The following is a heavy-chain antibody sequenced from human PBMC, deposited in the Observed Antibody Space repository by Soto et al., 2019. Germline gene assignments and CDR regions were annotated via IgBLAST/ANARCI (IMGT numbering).Heavy chain of an antibody. CDR2: ISYDGSNK. V-gene: IGHV3-30*03. CDR1: GFTFSSYG. CDR3: ATWFGAFDY. Sequence: QVQLVESGGGVVQPGRSLRLSCAASGFTFSSYGMHWVRQAPGKGLEWGAVISYDGSNKYYADSVKGRFTISRDNSKNTLYLQMNSLRAEDTAVYYCATWFGAFDYWGQGTLVTVSS. D-gene: IGHD3-10*01. J-gene: IGHJ4*02.